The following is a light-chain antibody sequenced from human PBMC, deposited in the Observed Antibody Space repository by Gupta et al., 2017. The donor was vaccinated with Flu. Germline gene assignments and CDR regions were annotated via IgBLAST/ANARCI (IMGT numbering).Light chain of an antibody. J-gene: IGLJ3*02. CDR3: LLYTGGARV. CDR2: NTN. CDR1: TGTVTSNSY. Sequence: GTLTRTCASSTGTVTSNSYPNWFQQKPGQAHRRLIYNTNNRHAGTPARFSGSSLGGKAALTLSGVQPEDEADYYCLLYTGGARVFGGGTRLTVL. V-gene: IGLV7-43*01.